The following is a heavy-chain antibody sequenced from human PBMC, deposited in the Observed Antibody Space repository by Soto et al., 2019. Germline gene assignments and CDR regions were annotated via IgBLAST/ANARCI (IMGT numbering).Heavy chain of an antibody. J-gene: IGHJ4*02. CDR1: GFTFSSYA. CDR2: ISGSGGST. Sequence: GGSLRLSCAASGFTFSSYAMSWVRQAPGKGLEWVSAISGSGGSTYYADSVKGRFTISRDNSKNTLYLQMNSLRAEDTAVYYCAKDIAAAGTSGKYFDYWGQGTLVTVSS. CDR3: AKDIAAAGTSGKYFDY. V-gene: IGHV3-23*01. D-gene: IGHD6-13*01.